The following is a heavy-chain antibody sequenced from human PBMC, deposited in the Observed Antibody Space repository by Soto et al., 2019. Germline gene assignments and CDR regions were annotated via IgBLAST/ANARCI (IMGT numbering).Heavy chain of an antibody. CDR3: ASRDGYNNLGAFDI. Sequence: QVQLVQSGAEVKKPGSSVKVSCKASGGTFSSYAISWVRQAPGQGLEWMGGIIPIFGTANYAQKFQGRVTITADESTSTAYMELSSLSSEDTAVYYCASRDGYNNLGAFDIWGQGTMVTVSS. CDR2: IIPIFGTA. D-gene: IGHD4-4*01. V-gene: IGHV1-69*01. CDR1: GGTFSSYA. J-gene: IGHJ3*02.